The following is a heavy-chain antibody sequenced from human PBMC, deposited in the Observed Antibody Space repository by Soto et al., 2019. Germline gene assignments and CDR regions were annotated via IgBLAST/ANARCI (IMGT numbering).Heavy chain of an antibody. Sequence: QVQVVQSGGEVKKPGASVTVSCKPSGYNFTSYSISWVRQAPGQGLEGMGWVSTHYGNTKYAQKFEGRVSMTADTATNTADMELRSLRSDDTAMYSCARGVGVTVLDDWGQGTLLTVSS. V-gene: IGHV1-18*04. CDR1: GYNFTSYS. D-gene: IGHD2-21*02. CDR2: VSTHYGNT. CDR3: ARGVGVTVLDD. J-gene: IGHJ4*02.